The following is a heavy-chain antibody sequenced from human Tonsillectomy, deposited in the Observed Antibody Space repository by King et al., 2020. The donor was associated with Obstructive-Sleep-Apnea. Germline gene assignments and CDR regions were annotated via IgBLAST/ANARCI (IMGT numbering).Heavy chain of an antibody. J-gene: IGHJ4*02. Sequence: VQLVESGGGLVKPGGSLRISCTASGFTFSDYYMSWIRQAPGKGLEWVSYISSHSSYTNYADSVKGRFAISRDNAKNSLFLQMNSLRAEDTAVYYCARYYDFWSGPPFDYWGQGTLVTVSS. CDR1: GFTFSDYY. D-gene: IGHD3-3*01. CDR2: ISSHSSYT. V-gene: IGHV3-11*06. CDR3: ARYYDFWSGPPFDY.